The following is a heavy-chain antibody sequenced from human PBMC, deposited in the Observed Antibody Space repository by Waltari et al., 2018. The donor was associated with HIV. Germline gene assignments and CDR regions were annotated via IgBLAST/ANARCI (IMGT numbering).Heavy chain of an antibody. Sequence: QLIQSTSALKRPGASVTISCQVSGYPLSAFSMPWVRQGRGQRLEWMGGFDPKNGKPVYSQRFWGRVSLAEDTSQDTAFLELNRLTSDDTAVYYCVTLYNESPLYSNFWGQGTLVTV. CDR2: FDPKNGKP. D-gene: IGHD2-15*01. CDR3: VTLYNESPLYSNF. CDR1: GYPLSAFS. J-gene: IGHJ1*01. V-gene: IGHV1-24*01.